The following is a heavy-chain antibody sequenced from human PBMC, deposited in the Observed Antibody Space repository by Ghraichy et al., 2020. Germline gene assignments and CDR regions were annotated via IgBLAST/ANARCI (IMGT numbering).Heavy chain of an antibody. CDR2: IKQDGSEK. CDR3: ARGANGGRGDAFDI. J-gene: IGHJ3*02. CDR1: GFTFSSYW. Sequence: GGSLRLSCAASGFTFSSYWMSWVRQAPGKGLEWVANIKQDGSEKYYVDSVKGRFTISRDNAKNSLYLQMNSLRAEDTAVYYCARGANGGRGDAFDIWGEGTMVTASS. V-gene: IGHV3-7*01. D-gene: IGHD7-27*01.